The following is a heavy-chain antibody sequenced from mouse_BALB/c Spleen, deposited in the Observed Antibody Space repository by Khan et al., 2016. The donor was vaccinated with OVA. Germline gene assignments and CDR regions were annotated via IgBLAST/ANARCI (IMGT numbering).Heavy chain of an antibody. CDR1: GFSLTSYG. Sequence: QVQLKESGPGLVAPSQTLSITCTVSGFSLTSYGVHWVRQPPGKGLEWLGVIWAGGSTNHNSALMSRLSISKDNSKSQVFLNMNSLQTDDTAMYXCARAFYDGAWFAYWGQGTLVTVSA. J-gene: IGHJ3*01. D-gene: IGHD1-1*01. CDR3: ARAFYDGAWFAY. V-gene: IGHV2-9*02. CDR2: IWAGGST.